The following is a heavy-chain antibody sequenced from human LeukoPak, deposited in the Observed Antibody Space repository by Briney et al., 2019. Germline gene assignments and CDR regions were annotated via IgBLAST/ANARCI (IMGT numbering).Heavy chain of an antibody. CDR1: GFTFDDYG. Sequence: GGSLRLSCAASGFTFDDYGMSWVRQAPGKGLKWVSGINWNGGSTSYADSVKGRFTISRDNAKNSLYLQMNSLRAEDTALYYCARAGDYYYYYMDVWGKGTTVTVSS. J-gene: IGHJ6*03. V-gene: IGHV3-20*04. CDR2: INWNGGST. CDR3: ARAGDYYYYYMDV. D-gene: IGHD4-17*01.